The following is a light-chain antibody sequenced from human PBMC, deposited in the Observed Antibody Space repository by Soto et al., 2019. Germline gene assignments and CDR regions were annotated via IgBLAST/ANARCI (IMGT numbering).Light chain of an antibody. CDR1: SSDAGGYDS. V-gene: IGLV2-14*01. CDR2: EVS. CDR3: CSFTSTSTWV. Sequence: QSVLTQPASVSGSPGQSVTISCTATSSDAGGYDSVSWYQQHPGKAPKLMIYEVSNRPSGVSNRFSGSKSGNTASLAISGLQAEDEADYYCCSFTSTSTWVFGGGTKVTVL. J-gene: IGLJ3*02.